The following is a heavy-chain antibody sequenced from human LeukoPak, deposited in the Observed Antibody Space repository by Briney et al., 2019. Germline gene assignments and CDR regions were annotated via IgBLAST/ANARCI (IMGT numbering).Heavy chain of an antibody. CDR2: INHSGST. Sequence: SETLSLTCAVYGRSFSGYYWSWIRQPPGKGLEWIGEINHSGSTNYNPSLKSRVTISVDTSKNQFSLKLSSVTAADTAVYYCARGRDIVVVPAAMSFDYWGQGTLVTVSS. D-gene: IGHD2-2*01. CDR3: ARGRDIVVVPAAMSFDY. CDR1: GRSFSGYY. V-gene: IGHV4-34*01. J-gene: IGHJ4*02.